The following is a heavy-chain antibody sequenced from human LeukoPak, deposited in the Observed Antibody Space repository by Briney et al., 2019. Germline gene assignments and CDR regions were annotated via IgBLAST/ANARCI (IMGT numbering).Heavy chain of an antibody. V-gene: IGHV3-53*01. D-gene: IGHD3-10*01. Sequence: GGSLRLSCTVSGFTVSSNSMSWVRQAPGKGLEWVSFIYSGGNTHYSDSVKGRFTISRDNSKNTLYLQMNSLRADDTAVYYCAPFVGSGFDYWGQGTLVTVSS. J-gene: IGHJ4*02. CDR3: APFVGSGFDY. CDR1: GFTVSSNS. CDR2: IYSGGNT.